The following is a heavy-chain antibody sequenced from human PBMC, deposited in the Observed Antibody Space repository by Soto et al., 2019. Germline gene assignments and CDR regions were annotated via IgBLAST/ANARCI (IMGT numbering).Heavy chain of an antibody. CDR2: FDPEDGET. V-gene: IGHV1-24*01. CDR3: ATLNPYSSSPAGWFDP. J-gene: IGHJ5*02. D-gene: IGHD6-6*01. CDR1: GYTLTELS. Sequence: ASVKVSCKVSGYTLTELSMHWVRQAPGKGLEWMGGFDPEDGETIYAQKFQGRVTMTEDTSTDTAYMELSSLRSEDTAVYYCATLNPYSSSPAGWFDPWGQGTLVTVSS.